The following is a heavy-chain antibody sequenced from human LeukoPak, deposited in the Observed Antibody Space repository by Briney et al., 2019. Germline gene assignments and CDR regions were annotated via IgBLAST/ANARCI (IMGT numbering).Heavy chain of an antibody. CDR2: ISTLYGNT. CDR3: ARMTNSGVATPYDY. V-gene: IGHV1-18*04. D-gene: IGHD5-12*01. CDR1: GYAFTTYS. Sequence: ASVKVSCKASGYAFTTYSVSWVRQAPGQGLEWMGWISTLYGNTKYPQRFQDRVTLTTDTSTSTVYMELRSLRYDDTAVYFCARMTNSGVATPYDYWGQGALVIVSS. J-gene: IGHJ4*02.